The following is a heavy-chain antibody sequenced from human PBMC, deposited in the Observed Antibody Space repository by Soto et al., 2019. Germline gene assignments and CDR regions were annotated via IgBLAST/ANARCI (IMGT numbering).Heavy chain of an antibody. CDR3: ARGGTVSSSWYFGSRYYGMDV. CDR1: GGSFSGYY. V-gene: IGHV4-34*01. D-gene: IGHD6-13*01. J-gene: IGHJ6*02. Sequence: PSETLSLTCAVYGGSFSGYYWSWIRQPPGKGLEWIGEINHSGSTNYNPSLKSRVTISVDTSKNQFSLKLSSVTAADTAVYYCARGGTVSSSWYFGSRYYGMDVWGQGTTVTVSS. CDR2: INHSGST.